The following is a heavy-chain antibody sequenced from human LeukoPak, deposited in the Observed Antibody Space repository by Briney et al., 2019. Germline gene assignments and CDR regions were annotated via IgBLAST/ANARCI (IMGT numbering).Heavy chain of an antibody. CDR3: ARDPEYCSGGSCYSKSFDY. Sequence: ASVRASCKASGYTFTGYYMHWVRQAPGQGLEWMGIINPSGGSTSYAQKIQGRVTMTRDTSTSTVYMELSSLRSEDTAVYYCARDPEYCSGGSCYSKSFDYWGQGTLVTVSS. CDR1: GYTFTGYY. CDR2: INPSGGST. V-gene: IGHV1-46*01. J-gene: IGHJ4*02. D-gene: IGHD2-15*01.